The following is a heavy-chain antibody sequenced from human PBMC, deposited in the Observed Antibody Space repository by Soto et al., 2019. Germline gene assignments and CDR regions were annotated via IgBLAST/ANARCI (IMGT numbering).Heavy chain of an antibody. CDR2: IYYSGSI. D-gene: IGHD2-15*01. Sequence: QVQLQESGPGLVKPSQTLSLTCTVSGDSISSGGYYWSWIRQHPGKGLEWIGYIYYSGSIYYNPSLSGLVIXSXDXXKNQVSLKLSSVTAADTAVYYCASGSTVAAILFDYWGQGTLVTVSS. J-gene: IGHJ4*02. V-gene: IGHV4-31*01. CDR1: GDSISSGGYY. CDR3: ASGSTVAAILFDY.